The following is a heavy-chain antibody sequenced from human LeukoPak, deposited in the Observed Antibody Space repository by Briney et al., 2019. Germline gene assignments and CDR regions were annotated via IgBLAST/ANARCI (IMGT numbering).Heavy chain of an antibody. CDR2: ISGSSSYI. J-gene: IGHJ4*02. CDR1: GFTFSSYS. V-gene: IGHV3-21*01. Sequence: GGSLRLSCAASGFTFSSYSMNWVRQAPGKGLEWVSSISGSSSYIYYADSVKGRFTISRDNAKNSLYLQMNSLRAEDTAVYYCARDYCGGDCYPDYWGQGTLVTVSS. CDR3: ARDYCGGDCYPDY. D-gene: IGHD2-21*02.